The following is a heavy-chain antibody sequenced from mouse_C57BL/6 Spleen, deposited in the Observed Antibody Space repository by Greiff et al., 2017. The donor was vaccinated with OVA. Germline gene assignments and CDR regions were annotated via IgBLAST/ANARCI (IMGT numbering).Heavy chain of an antibody. D-gene: IGHD1-1*01. V-gene: IGHV1-64*01. CDR2: IHPNSGST. CDR1: GYTFTSYW. J-gene: IGHJ1*03. CDR3: ARRNYYGSSPYFDV. Sequence: QVQLQQSGAELVKPGASVKLSCKASGYTFTSYWMHWVKQRPGQGLEWIGMIHPNSGSTNYNEKFKSKATLTVDKSSSTAYMQLSSLTSEDSAVYYCARRNYYGSSPYFDVWGTGTTVTVSS.